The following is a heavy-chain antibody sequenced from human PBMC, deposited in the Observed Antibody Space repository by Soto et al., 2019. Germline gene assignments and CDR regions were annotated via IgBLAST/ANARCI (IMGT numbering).Heavy chain of an antibody. V-gene: IGHV4-39*02. J-gene: IGHJ4*02. CDR3: ASRQNGEYRNSDFFDS. Sequence: PSETLSLTCTVSGASISSDNYYWGWIRQPPGKGLEWTGTFYYSGNIYYNPSLRSRVTLSVGTSKNRLSLRLTSVTAADTAIYYCASRQNGEYRNSDFFDSWGQGTLVTVSS. CDR2: FYYSGNI. CDR1: GASISSDNYY. D-gene: IGHD3-10*01.